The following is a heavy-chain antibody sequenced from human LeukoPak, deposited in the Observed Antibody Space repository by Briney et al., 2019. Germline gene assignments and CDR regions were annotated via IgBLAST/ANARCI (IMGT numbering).Heavy chain of an antibody. D-gene: IGHD3-22*01. Sequence: ASVKVSCKASGYTFTTHYIHWVRQAPGQGLEWMGIVNPSDGGASYAQKFQGRLTMSRDTSTSTLYMELSSLRSEDTAIYYCARKAPHDTSGWYFDLWGRGTLVTVSS. CDR3: ARKAPHDTSGWYFDL. V-gene: IGHV1-46*01. CDR2: VNPSDGGA. J-gene: IGHJ2*01. CDR1: GYTFTTHY.